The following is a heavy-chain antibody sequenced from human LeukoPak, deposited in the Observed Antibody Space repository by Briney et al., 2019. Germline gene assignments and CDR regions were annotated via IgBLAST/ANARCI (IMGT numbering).Heavy chain of an antibody. D-gene: IGHD2-15*01. J-gene: IGHJ5*02. CDR3: ARAPRYCSGGSCLFWFDP. V-gene: IGHV1-2*02. CDR1: GYTFTGYY. CDR2: INPNSGGT. Sequence: GASVKVSCKASGYTFTGYYMHWVRQAPGQGLEWMGWINPNSGGTNYAQKFQGRVTMTRDTSISTAYMELSRLRSDDTAVYYCARAPRYCSGGSCLFWFDPWGQGTLVTVSS.